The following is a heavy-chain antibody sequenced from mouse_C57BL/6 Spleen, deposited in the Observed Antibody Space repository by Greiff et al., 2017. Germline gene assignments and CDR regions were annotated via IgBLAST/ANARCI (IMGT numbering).Heavy chain of an antibody. Sequence: ESGPGLVKPSQSLSLTCSVTGYSITSGYYWNWIRQFPGNKLEWMGYISYDGSNNYNPSLKNRISITRDTSKNQFFLKLNSVTTEDTATYYCARGPDYYGSSYVDAMDYWGQGTSVTVSS. CDR3: ARGPDYYGSSYVDAMDY. J-gene: IGHJ4*01. D-gene: IGHD1-1*01. CDR2: ISYDGSN. CDR1: GYSITSGYY. V-gene: IGHV3-6*01.